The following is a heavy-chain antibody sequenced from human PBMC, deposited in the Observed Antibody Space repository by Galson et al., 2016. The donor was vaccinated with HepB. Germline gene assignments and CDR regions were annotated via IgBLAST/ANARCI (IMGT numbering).Heavy chain of an antibody. V-gene: IGHV3-21*01. CDR1: GSTFSSYN. Sequence: SLRLSCAASGSTFSSYNMNWVRQAPGKGLEWVSSISSSSNSIYDADSVKGRFTISRDNAKNSLFLRMNSLRAEDTAVYYCARDERWPRGMDVWGQGPTVTVSS. J-gene: IGHJ6*02. D-gene: IGHD6-19*01. CDR2: ISSSSNSI. CDR3: ARDERWPRGMDV.